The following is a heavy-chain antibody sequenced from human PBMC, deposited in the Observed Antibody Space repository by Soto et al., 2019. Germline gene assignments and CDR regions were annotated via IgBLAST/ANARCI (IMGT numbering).Heavy chain of an antibody. CDR2: INPNSGGT. D-gene: IGHD6-13*01. V-gene: IGHV1-2*02. J-gene: IGHJ6*02. CDR3: ARSLLDEYSSSWRSAYYGMDV. Sequence: GASVKVSCNASGFTFSAYYRYWARHAPGQGLGWIGWINPNSGGTNNAQKFQGRVTMTRDTSTSTVYMELSALIPDDTAVYYCARSLLDEYSSSWRSAYYGMDVWGQGTTVTVSS. CDR1: GFTFSAYY.